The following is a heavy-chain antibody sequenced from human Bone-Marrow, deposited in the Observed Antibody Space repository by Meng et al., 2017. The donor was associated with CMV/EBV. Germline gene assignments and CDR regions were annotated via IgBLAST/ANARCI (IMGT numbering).Heavy chain of an antibody. V-gene: IGHV3-30*02. CDR1: GFTFSSYW. CDR3: AKALSNYDFWSGSAS. Sequence: GGSLRLSCAASGFTFSSYWMSWVRQVPGKGLEWVSFIRWDGSDKFYGESLKGRFTVSRDNSKNTVYLQMTGLRAEDTAVYFCAKALSNYDFWSGSASWGQGTVFTVSS. D-gene: IGHD3-3*01. J-gene: IGHJ5*02. CDR2: IRWDGSDK.